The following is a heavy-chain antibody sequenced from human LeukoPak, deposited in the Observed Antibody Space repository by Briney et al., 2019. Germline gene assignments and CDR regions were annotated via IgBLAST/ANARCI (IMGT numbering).Heavy chain of an antibody. CDR2: INPSGGST. V-gene: IGHV1-46*01. D-gene: IGHD3-3*01. CDR3: ARAGTIFGVVIRGDAFDI. CDR1: GYTFTSYY. J-gene: IGHJ3*02. Sequence: ASVKVSCKAFGYTFTSYYMHWVRQAPGQGLEWMGIINPSGGSTSYAQKFQGRVTMTRDTSTSTVYMELSSLRSEDTAVYYCARAGTIFGVVIRGDAFDIWGQGTMVTVSS.